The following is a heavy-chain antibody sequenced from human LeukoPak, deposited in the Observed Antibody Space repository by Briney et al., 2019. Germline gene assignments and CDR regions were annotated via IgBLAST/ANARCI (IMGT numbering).Heavy chain of an antibody. D-gene: IGHD6-13*01. CDR1: GYTFTGYY. CDR2: INPNSGDT. V-gene: IGHV1-2*02. Sequence: ASVKVSCKASGYTFTGYYMHWVRQAPGQGLEWMGWINPNSGDTNYAQKFQGRVTMTRDTSISTAYMELSRLRSDDTAVYYCAREHSSSWSYYYYGMDVWGQGTTVTVSS. CDR3: AREHSSSWSYYYYGMDV. J-gene: IGHJ6*02.